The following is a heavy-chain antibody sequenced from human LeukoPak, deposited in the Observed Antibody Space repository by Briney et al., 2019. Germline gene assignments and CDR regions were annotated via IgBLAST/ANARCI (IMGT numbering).Heavy chain of an antibody. CDR2: ISGSGGST. V-gene: IGHV3-23*01. D-gene: IGHD2-15*01. CDR3: AKGRYCSGGSCNNFDY. Sequence: GGSLRLSCAASGFTFSSYAMSWVRQAPGKGLEWVSAISGSGGSTYYADSVKGRFTIPRDNSKNTLYLQMNSLRAEDTAVYYCAKGRYCSGGSCNNFDYWGQGTLVTVSS. CDR1: GFTFSSYA. J-gene: IGHJ4*02.